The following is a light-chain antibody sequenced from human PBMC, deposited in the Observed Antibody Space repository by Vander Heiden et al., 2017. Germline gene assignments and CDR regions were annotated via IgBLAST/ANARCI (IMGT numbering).Light chain of an antibody. Sequence: QSALTQPASVSGSPGQSITISCSGSSSDVGGHNYVSWYQQHPGKGPKLIISEVSNRPSGIANRFSGSKSGNTASLTIAGLQAEDEADYYCSSFSSRNTRVVFGGGTNLTVL. V-gene: IGLV2-14*01. CDR3: SSFSSRNTRVV. CDR2: EVS. CDR1: SSDVGGHNY. J-gene: IGLJ2*01.